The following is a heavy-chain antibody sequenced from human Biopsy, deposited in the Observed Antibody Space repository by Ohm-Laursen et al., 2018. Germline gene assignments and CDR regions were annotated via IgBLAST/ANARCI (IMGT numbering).Heavy chain of an antibody. CDR3: AGVVLGPTNDAFDL. CDR2: IYPGGST. Sequence: SDTLSLTCYVSGGDINNYYWSWIRQPAGKGLEWIGRIYPGGSTNYNPSLKSRVTMSVDTSKKQLSLRLRSVTAADTAMYYCAGVVLGPTNDAFDLWGQGTMVVVSS. D-gene: IGHD3-22*01. J-gene: IGHJ3*01. V-gene: IGHV4-4*07. CDR1: GGDINNYY.